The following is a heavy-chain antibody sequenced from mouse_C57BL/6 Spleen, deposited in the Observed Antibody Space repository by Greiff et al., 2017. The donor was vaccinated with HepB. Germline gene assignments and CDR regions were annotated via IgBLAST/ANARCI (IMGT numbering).Heavy chain of an antibody. J-gene: IGHJ3*01. CDR3: AGDYGSSSWFAY. Sequence: VQLQQSGAELVMPGASVKLSCKASGYTFTSYWMHWVKQRPGQGLEWIGEIDPSDSYTNYNQKFKGKSTLTVDKSSSTAYMQLSSLTSEDSAVYYCAGDYGSSSWFAYWGQGTLVTVSA. CDR1: GYTFTSYW. D-gene: IGHD1-1*01. V-gene: IGHV1-69*01. CDR2: IDPSDSYT.